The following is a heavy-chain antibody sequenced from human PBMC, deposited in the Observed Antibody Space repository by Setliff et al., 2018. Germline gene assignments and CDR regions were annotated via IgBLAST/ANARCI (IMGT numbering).Heavy chain of an antibody. Sequence: GESLKISCSASGFTFSRYAMHWVRQAPGKGLESVSAISSTGIPIYYADSVKARFSISRDDAENTLYLQMTSLRADDTALYYCVKDPSVYGADSGSIWGQGTMVTVSS. J-gene: IGHJ3*02. D-gene: IGHD2-21*02. CDR1: GFTFSRYA. CDR2: ISSTGIPI. V-gene: IGHV3-64D*09. CDR3: VKDPSVYGADSGSI.